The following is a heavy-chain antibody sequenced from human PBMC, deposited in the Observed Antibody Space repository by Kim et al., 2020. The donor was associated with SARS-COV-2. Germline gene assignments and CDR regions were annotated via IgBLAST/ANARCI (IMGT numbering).Heavy chain of an antibody. CDR1: GGSTSSYY. CDR3: ARVPYGSGRIDY. J-gene: IGHJ4*02. Sequence: SETLSLTCTVSGGSTSSYYWSWIRQPPGKGLEWIGYIYYSGSTNYNPSLKSRVTISVDTSKNQFSLKLNSVTAADTAVYYCARVPYGSGRIDYWGQGTL. CDR2: IYYSGST. D-gene: IGHD3-10*01. V-gene: IGHV4-59*13.